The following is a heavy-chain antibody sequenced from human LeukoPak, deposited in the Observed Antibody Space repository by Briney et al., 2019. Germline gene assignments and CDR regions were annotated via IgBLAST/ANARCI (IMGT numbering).Heavy chain of an antibody. Sequence: GGSLRLSCAASGFTFSSYAMHWVRQAPGKGLEYVSAISSNGGSTYYANSVKGRFTISRDNSKNTLYLQMGSLRAEDMAVYYCARGYRAGSYFPDYWGQGTLVTVSS. CDR3: ARGYRAGSYFPDY. D-gene: IGHD3-10*01. V-gene: IGHV3-64*01. CDR1: GFTFSSYA. J-gene: IGHJ4*02. CDR2: ISSNGGST.